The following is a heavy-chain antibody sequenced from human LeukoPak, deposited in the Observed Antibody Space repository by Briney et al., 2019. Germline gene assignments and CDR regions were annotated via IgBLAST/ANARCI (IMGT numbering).Heavy chain of an antibody. CDR3: ASAYSSGPMGVGFY. D-gene: IGHD6-19*01. J-gene: IGHJ4*02. CDR1: GYSISSGYY. V-gene: IGHV4-38-2*02. Sequence: SETLSLTCTVSGYSISSGYYCGWIRQPPGKGLEWIGSIYHSGSTYYNPSLKSRVTISVDMSKNQFSLKLSSVTAADTAVYYCASAYSSGPMGVGFYWGQGTLVTVSS. CDR2: IYHSGST.